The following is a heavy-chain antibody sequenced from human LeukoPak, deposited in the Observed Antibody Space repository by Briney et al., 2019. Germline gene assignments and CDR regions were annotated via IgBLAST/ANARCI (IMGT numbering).Heavy chain of an antibody. CDR2: IYYSGST. J-gene: IGHJ4*02. Sequence: PSETLSLTCTVSGGSISSGDYYWSWIRQPPGKGLEWIGYIYYSGSTNYNPSLKSRVTISVDTSKNQFSLKLSSVTAADTAVYYCARLTMVRGVTTLDYWGQGTLVTVSS. CDR3: ARLTMVRGVTTLDY. V-gene: IGHV4-61*08. D-gene: IGHD3-10*01. CDR1: GGSISSGDYY.